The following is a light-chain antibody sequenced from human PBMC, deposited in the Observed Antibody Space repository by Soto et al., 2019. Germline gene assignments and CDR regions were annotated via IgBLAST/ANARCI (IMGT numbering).Light chain of an antibody. Sequence: QSVLTQPASVSGSPGQSITISCTGTSSDVGGYNYVSWYQQHPGKAPKLMIYEVRNRPSGVSHRFSGSKSANTASLTISGLQAEDEADYYCRSYTSSRPYVFGTGTKVTVL. J-gene: IGLJ1*01. CDR1: SSDVGGYNY. V-gene: IGLV2-14*01. CDR3: RSYTSSRPYV. CDR2: EVR.